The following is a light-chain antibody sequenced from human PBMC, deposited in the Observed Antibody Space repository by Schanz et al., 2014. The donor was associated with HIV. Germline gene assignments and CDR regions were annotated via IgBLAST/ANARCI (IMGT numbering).Light chain of an antibody. V-gene: IGLV2-8*01. J-gene: IGLJ2*01. Sequence: QSVLTQPASVSGSPGQSVTISCTGTSADVGAYNYVSWYQQHPGKAPKLMISEVTQRPSGVPDRFSGSKSDNTASLTISGLQAEDEGQYYCCSYADRNIVLFGGGTKVTVL. CDR1: SADVGAYNY. CDR3: CSYADRNIVL. CDR2: EVT.